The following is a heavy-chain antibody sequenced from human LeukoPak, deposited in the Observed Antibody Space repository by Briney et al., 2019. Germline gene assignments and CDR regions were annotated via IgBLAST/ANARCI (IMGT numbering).Heavy chain of an antibody. Sequence: GGSLRLSCAASGFTFSSYWMSWVRQAPGKGLEWVANINQDGSEKYYVDSMGGRFTITRDNAKNSLYLQMSSLRADDTAVYYCARENMRDGGIAAAGTDYWGQGTLVTVSS. CDR1: GFTFSSYW. CDR3: ARENMRDGGIAAAGTDY. J-gene: IGHJ4*02. CDR2: INQDGSEK. D-gene: IGHD6-13*01. V-gene: IGHV3-7*01.